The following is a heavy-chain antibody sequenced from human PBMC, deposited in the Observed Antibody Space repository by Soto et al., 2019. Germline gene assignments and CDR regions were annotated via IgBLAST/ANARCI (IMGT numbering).Heavy chain of an antibody. V-gene: IGHV1-18*01. CDR3: ARDYYGSGSYYLRLWFDP. CDR1: GYPFTSYV. CDR2: ISAYNGNT. D-gene: IGHD3-10*01. Sequence: GASLKLSCKSSGYPFTSYVISWVRQAPGQGLEWMGWISAYNGNTNYAQKLQGRVTMTTDTSTSTAYMELRSLRSDDTAVYYCARDYYGSGSYYLRLWFDPWGKGTLVTVSS. J-gene: IGHJ5*02.